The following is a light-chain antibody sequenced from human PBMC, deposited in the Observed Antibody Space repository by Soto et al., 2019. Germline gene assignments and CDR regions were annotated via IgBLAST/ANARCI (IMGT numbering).Light chain of an antibody. V-gene: IGKV3-20*01. CDR1: QSVDIS. CDR3: QQYGSSPKT. Sequence: TQSPSSLSASVGDRVTITCRASQSVDISLAWYQQKPGQAPRLLIYATSTRATGIPDRFSGSGSGTDFTLTISRLEPEDFAVYYCQQYGSSPKTFGQGTKVDIK. J-gene: IGKJ1*01. CDR2: ATS.